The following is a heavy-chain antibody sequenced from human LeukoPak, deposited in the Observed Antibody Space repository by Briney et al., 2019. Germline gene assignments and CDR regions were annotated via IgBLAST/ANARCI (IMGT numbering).Heavy chain of an antibody. CDR2: INPSGGST. Sequence: GASVKVSCKASGYTFTSYYMHWVRQAPGQGLEWMGIINPSGGSTSYAQKFRGRVTMTRDASTSIVYIELSSLRSEDTAVYYCARGGDYGTLDYWGQGTLVTVSS. J-gene: IGHJ4*02. V-gene: IGHV1-46*01. CDR3: ARGGDYGTLDY. D-gene: IGHD4-17*01. CDR1: GYTFTSYY.